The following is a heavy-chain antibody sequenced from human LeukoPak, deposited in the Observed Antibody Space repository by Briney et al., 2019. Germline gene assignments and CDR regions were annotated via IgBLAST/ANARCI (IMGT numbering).Heavy chain of an antibody. Sequence: ASVNVSCKASAGTFSSFAISWVRQAPGQGLEWMGGIIPISGTANYAQEFQGRVTITRDTSASTAYMELSSLRSEDMAVYYCARPSGGYYADAFDIWGQGTMVTVSS. J-gene: IGHJ3*02. V-gene: IGHV1-69*05. CDR2: IIPISGTA. CDR1: AGTFSSFA. D-gene: IGHD1-26*01. CDR3: ARPSGGYYADAFDI.